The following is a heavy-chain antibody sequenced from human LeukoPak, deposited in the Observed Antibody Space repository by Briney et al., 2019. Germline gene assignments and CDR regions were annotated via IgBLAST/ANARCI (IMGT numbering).Heavy chain of an antibody. CDR2: IIPIFGTA. D-gene: IGHD5-18*01. CDR3: ARDQTRGYSYGYGGSFGMDV. J-gene: IGHJ6*02. V-gene: IGHV1-69*13. Sequence: SVKVSCKASGGTFSSYAISWVRQAPGQGLEWMGGIIPIFGTANYAQKFQGGVTITADESTSTAYMELSSLRSEDTAVYYCARDQTRGYSYGYGGSFGMDVWGQGTTATVSS. CDR1: GGTFSSYA.